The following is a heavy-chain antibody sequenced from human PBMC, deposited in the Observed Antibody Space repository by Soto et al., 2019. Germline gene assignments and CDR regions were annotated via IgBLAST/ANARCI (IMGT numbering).Heavy chain of an antibody. J-gene: IGHJ4*02. D-gene: IGHD3-3*01. V-gene: IGHV1-69*13. CDR2: IIPIFGTA. Sequence: GASVKVSCKASGGTFSSYAISWVRQAPGQGLEWMGGIIPIFGTANYAQKFQGRVTITADESTGTAYMELSSLRSEDTAVYYCARDDLKPRDPSVVLRFLEWTRWGQGTLVTVSS. CDR1: GGTFSSYA. CDR3: ARDDLKPRDPSVVLRFLEWTR.